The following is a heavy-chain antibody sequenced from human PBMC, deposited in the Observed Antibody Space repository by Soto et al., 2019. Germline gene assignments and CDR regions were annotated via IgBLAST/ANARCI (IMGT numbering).Heavy chain of an antibody. CDR1: GYTFTSYG. CDR3: ARVSSGYYDSSGYYYVFDY. D-gene: IGHD3-22*01. V-gene: IGHV1-18*01. Sequence: ASVKVSCKASGYTFTSYGISWVRQAPGQGLEWMGWISAYNGNTNYAQKLQGRVTMTTDTSTSTAYMELRSLRSDDTAVYYCARVSSGYYDSSGYYYVFDYWGQGTLVTVSS. J-gene: IGHJ4*02. CDR2: ISAYNGNT.